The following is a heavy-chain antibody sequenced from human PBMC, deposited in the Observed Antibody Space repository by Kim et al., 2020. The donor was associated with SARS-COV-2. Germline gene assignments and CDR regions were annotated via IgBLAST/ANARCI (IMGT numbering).Heavy chain of an antibody. Sequence: GGSLRLSCAASGFTFSSYAMHWVRQAPGKRLEWVAVISYDGSNKYYADSVKGRFTISRDNSKNTLYLQMNSLRAEDTAVYYCASEDELRFDYWGQGTLVTVSS. CDR1: GFTFSSYA. V-gene: IGHV3-30*04. D-gene: IGHD1-26*01. CDR3: ASEDELRFDY. J-gene: IGHJ4*02. CDR2: ISYDGSNK.